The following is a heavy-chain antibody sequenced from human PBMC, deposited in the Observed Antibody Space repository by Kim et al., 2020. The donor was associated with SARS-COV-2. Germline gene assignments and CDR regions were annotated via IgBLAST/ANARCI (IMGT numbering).Heavy chain of an antibody. CDR1: GFTFSNAW. J-gene: IGHJ4*02. CDR3: TTYGDYEWVLGADD. Sequence: GGSLRLSCAASGFTFSNAWMSWVRQAPGKGLEWVGRIKSKTDGGTTDYAAPVKGRFTIPRDDSKNTLYLQMNSLKTEDTAVYYCTTYGDYEWVLGADDWGQGTRVTVSS. D-gene: IGHD4-17*01. V-gene: IGHV3-15*01. CDR2: IKSKTDGGTT.